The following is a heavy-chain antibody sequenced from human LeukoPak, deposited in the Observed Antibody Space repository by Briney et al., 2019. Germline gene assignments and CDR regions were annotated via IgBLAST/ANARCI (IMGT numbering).Heavy chain of an antibody. V-gene: IGHV1-24*01. CDR2: FDPEDGET. Sequence: ASVKVSCKVSGYTLTELSMHWVRQAPGKGLEWMGGFDPEDGETIYAQKFQGRVTMTEDTSTDTAYMELSSLRSEDTAVYYCATVLAAAGTLDYWGQGTLVTVSS. J-gene: IGHJ4*02. D-gene: IGHD6-13*01. CDR1: GYTLTELS. CDR3: ATVLAAAGTLDY.